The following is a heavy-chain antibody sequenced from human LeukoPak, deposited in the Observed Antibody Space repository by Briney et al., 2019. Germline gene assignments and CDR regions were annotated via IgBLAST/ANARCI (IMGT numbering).Heavy chain of an antibody. CDR3: ARGGGLDA. V-gene: IGHV3-7*03. CDR2: INHNGNVN. Sequence: GGSLRLSCAASGFTFSSYWMNWARQAPGKGLEWVASINHNGNVNYYVDSVKGRFTISRDNAKNSLYLQMSNLRAEDTAVYFCARGGGLDAWGQGATVTVSS. CDR1: GFTFSSYW. D-gene: IGHD3-16*01. J-gene: IGHJ6*02.